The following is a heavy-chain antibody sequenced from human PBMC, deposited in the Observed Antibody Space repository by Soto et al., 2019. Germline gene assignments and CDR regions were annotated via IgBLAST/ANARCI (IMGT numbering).Heavy chain of an antibody. V-gene: IGHV3-33*01. CDR2: IWYDGSNK. D-gene: IGHD3-22*01. CDR1: GFTFSSYG. Sequence: PGGSLRLSCAASGFTFSSYGMHWVRQAPGKGLEWVAVIWYDGSNKYYADSVKGRFTISRDNSKNTLYLQMNSLRAEDTAVYYCARDSSRRYYSDSSGYSVTGGMDVWGQGTTVTVSS. J-gene: IGHJ6*02. CDR3: ARDSSRRYYSDSSGYSVTGGMDV.